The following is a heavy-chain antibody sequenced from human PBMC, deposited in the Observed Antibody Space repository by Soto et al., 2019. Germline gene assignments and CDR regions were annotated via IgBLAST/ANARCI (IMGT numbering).Heavy chain of an antibody. V-gene: IGHV3-30*18. D-gene: IGHD3-10*01. Sequence: GGSLRLSCVASGFTFSDFGMHWVRQRPGKGLEWLAVISEDAETDSHADSVKGRFTVSRDNFKETLYLQMNGLTTDDSAVYFCAKAPFRRPYYFYGMDVWGQGTTVTVSS. CDR3: AKAPFRRPYYFYGMDV. CDR2: ISEDAETD. J-gene: IGHJ6*02. CDR1: GFTFSDFG.